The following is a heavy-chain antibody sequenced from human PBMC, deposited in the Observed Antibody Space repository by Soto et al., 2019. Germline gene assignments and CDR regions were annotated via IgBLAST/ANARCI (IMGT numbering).Heavy chain of an antibody. J-gene: IGHJ3*02. D-gene: IGHD2-2*02. CDR3: ARDGPYCSSTSCYRDALDI. V-gene: IGHV1-69*13. Sequence: VASVKVSCKASGGTFSSYAISWVRQAPGQGLEWMGGIIPIFGTANYAQKFQGRVTITADESTSTAYMELSSLRSEDTAVYYCARDGPYCSSTSCYRDALDIWGQGTMVTVS. CDR2: IIPIFGTA. CDR1: GGTFSSYA.